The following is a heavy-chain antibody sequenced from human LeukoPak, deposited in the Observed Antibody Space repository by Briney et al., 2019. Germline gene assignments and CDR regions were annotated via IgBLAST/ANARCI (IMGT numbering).Heavy chain of an antibody. J-gene: IGHJ4*02. CDR2: IFYSGST. CDR1: GGSISVSGYF. D-gene: IGHD3-10*01. Sequence: SGTLSLTCTVSGGSISVSGYFWSFIRQSPGKGLEWIGYIFYSGSTNYNSSLKSRVTISVATSKNQFSLNLSSVTAADTAVYYCARMVQGGYFDSWGQGILVTVSS. V-gene: IGHV4-61*08. CDR3: ARMVQGGYFDS.